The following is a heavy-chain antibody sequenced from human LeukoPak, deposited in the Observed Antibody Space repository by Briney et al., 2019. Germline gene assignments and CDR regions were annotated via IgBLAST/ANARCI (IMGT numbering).Heavy chain of an antibody. J-gene: IGHJ5*02. D-gene: IGHD6-13*01. Sequence: ASVKVSCKASGYTFTSYYMHWVRQAPGQGLEWMGIINPSGGSTSYAQKFQGRVTMTTDTSTSTAYMELRSLRSDDTAVYYCARGVLAAAGTRHPFDPWGQGTLVTVSS. CDR1: GYTFTSYY. CDR2: INPSGGST. V-gene: IGHV1-46*01. CDR3: ARGVLAAAGTRHPFDP.